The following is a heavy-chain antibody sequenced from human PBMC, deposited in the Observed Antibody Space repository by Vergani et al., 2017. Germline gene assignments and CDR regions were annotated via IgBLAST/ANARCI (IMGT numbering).Heavy chain of an antibody. CDR3: ARDSHYYDSSGYGMDV. V-gene: IGHV3-20*01. J-gene: IGHJ6*02. Sequence: VQLVESGGGLVKPGGSLRLSCAASGFTFDDYGMSWVRQAPGKGLEWVSGINWNGGSTGYADSVKGRFTISRDNAKNSLYLQMNSLRAEDTALYHCARDSHYYDSSGYGMDVWGQGTTVTVSS. CDR2: INWNGGST. CDR1: GFTFDDYG. D-gene: IGHD3-22*01.